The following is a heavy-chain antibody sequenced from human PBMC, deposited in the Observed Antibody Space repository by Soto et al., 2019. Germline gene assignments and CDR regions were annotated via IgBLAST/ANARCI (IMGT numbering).Heavy chain of an antibody. V-gene: IGHV1-18*01. J-gene: IGHJ4*02. CDR1: GYTFNFYG. D-gene: IGHD3-16*01. Sequence: ASVKVSCKASGYTFNFYGITWVRQAPGQGLEWMGWISGFNGNTNYAADLQGRVTMTTDTSASTAYMELRGLRSDDTAVYYCARIGVSSGHESPDFDSWGQGTLVTVSS. CDR2: ISGFNGNT. CDR3: ARIGVSSGHESPDFDS.